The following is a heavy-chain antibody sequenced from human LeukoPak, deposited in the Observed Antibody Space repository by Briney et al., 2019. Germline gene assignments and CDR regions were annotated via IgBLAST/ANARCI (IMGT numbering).Heavy chain of an antibody. CDR2: ISSSGSTT. CDR3: ARDMGGDDFWSGYNGGY. CDR1: GFTLSDYY. Sequence: GGSLRLSCAASGFTLSDYYMSWIRQAPGKGLEWVSYISSSGSTTYYADSVKGRFTISRDNAKNSLYLQMNSLRAEDTAVYYCARDMGGDDFWSGYNGGYWGQGTLVTVSS. D-gene: IGHD3-3*01. J-gene: IGHJ4*02. V-gene: IGHV3-11*01.